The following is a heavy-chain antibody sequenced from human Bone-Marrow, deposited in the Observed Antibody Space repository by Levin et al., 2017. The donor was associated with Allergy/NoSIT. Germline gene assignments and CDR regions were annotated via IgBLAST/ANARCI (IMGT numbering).Heavy chain of an antibody. J-gene: IGHJ6*03. V-gene: IGHV4-61*01. CDR2: ILYSGSI. CDR3: ARGRGSSSFFDYKDV. D-gene: IGHD6-6*01. CDR1: GGSVNSASYY. Sequence: SETLSLTCTVSGGSVNSASYYWSWIRQPPGKGLEWIGYILYSGSINYNPSLKSRVTVSLDTSKNQFSLKLSSVPTADTAVYYCARGRGSSSFFDYKDVWGKGTTVTVSS.